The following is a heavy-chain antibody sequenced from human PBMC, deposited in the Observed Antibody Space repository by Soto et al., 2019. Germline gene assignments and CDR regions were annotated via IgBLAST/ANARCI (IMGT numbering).Heavy chain of an antibody. CDR1: GFTFSSYA. CDR3: AKAGFSSGWSPSYFDY. D-gene: IGHD6-19*01. V-gene: IGHV3-23*01. Sequence: EVQLLESGGGLVQPGRSLRLSCAASGFTFSSYAMNWVRQAQGKGLEWVSAMSGTGGSTYHADSVKGRFTISRDNSKNTLYLQMNSLRVEDTAVFYCAKAGFSSGWSPSYFDYWGQGTLVTVSS. CDR2: MSGTGGST. J-gene: IGHJ4*02.